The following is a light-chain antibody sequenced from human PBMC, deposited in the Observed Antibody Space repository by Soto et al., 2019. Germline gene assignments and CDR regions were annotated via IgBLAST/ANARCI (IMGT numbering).Light chain of an antibody. CDR1: QNINNY. CDR2: GAS. CDR3: QQYDSVFT. J-gene: IGKJ5*01. Sequence: DIQMTQSPSSLSASVGDRVTITCQASQNINNYLNWYQQKPGKAPKLLIYGASNLETGVPSRFSGSGSGTDFTFTISSLQSEDIATYFCQQYDSVFTFGQVTRLEIK. V-gene: IGKV1-33*01.